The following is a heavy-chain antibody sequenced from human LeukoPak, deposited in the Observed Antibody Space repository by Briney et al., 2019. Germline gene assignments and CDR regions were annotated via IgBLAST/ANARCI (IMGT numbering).Heavy chain of an antibody. Sequence: SETLSLTCAVYGGSFSGYYWSWIRQPPGKGLEWIGEINHSGSTNYNPSLKSRVTISVDTSKNQFSLKLSSVTAADTAVYYCARHPTPRFLEWLPLYYYMDVWGKGTTVTVSS. CDR2: INHSGST. J-gene: IGHJ6*03. CDR3: ARHPTPRFLEWLPLYYYMDV. D-gene: IGHD3-3*01. CDR1: GGSFSGYY. V-gene: IGHV4-34*01.